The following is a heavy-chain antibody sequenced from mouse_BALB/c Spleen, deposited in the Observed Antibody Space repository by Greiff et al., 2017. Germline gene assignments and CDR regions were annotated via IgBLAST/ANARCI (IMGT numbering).Heavy chain of an antibody. Sequence: DVMLVESGGGLVQPGGSRKLSCAASGFTFSSFGMHWVRQAPEKGLEWVAYISSGSSTIYYADTVKGRFTISRDNPKNTLFLQMTSLRSEDTAMYYSAREVLCLRRGGYTMDSWGVGTPVTASS. J-gene: IGHJ4*01. V-gene: IGHV5-17*02. CDR3: AREVLCLRRGGYTMDS. D-gene: IGHD2-2*01. CDR1: GFTFSSFG. CDR2: ISSGSSTI.